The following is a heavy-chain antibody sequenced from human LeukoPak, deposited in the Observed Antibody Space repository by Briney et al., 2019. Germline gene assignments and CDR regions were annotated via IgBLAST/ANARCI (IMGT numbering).Heavy chain of an antibody. CDR2: ISSSGGNT. J-gene: IGHJ3*02. CDR3: ARVMGSSGWYGGAFDI. V-gene: IGHV3-23*01. CDR1: GFTFSSYA. Sequence: GGSLRLSCAASGFTFSSYAMGWVRQAPGKGLEWVSVISSSGGNTYYADSVEGRFTISRDNSRNTLYLQMNSLRAEDTAVYYCARVMGSSGWYGGAFDIWGQGTMVTVSS. D-gene: IGHD6-19*01.